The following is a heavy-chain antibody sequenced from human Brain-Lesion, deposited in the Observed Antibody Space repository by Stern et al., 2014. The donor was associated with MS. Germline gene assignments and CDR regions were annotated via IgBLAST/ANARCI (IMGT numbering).Heavy chain of an antibody. Sequence: QLLPSAAEVKTPGASVKVSCKVSGYTLTELSMHWVRQAPGKGLEWMGGCDPEDGESSDEQKFQGRVPMTEDTSTDKAYMELSSLRSEDTAIYYCATDLQQPLVDTFDIWGQGTMVTVSS. J-gene: IGHJ3*02. CDR1: GYTLTELS. V-gene: IGHV1-24*01. CDR2: CDPEDGES. CDR3: ATDLQQPLVDTFDI. D-gene: IGHD6-13*01.